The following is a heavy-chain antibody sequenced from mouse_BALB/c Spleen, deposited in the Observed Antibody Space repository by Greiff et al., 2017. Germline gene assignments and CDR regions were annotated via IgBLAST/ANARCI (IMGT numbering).Heavy chain of an antibody. CDR3: ARDDYGAMDY. Sequence: EVKLVESGGGLVQPGGSLKLSCAASGFTFSSYGMSWVRQTPDKRLELVATINSNGGSTYYPDSVKGRFTISRDNAKNTLYLQMSSLKSEDTAMYYCARDDYGAMDYWGQGTSVTVSS. CDR2: INSNGGST. V-gene: IGHV5-6-3*01. CDR1: GFTFSSYG. J-gene: IGHJ4*01.